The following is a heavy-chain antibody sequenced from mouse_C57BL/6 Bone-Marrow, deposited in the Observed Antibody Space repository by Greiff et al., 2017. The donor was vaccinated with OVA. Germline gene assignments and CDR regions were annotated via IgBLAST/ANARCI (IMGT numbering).Heavy chain of an antibody. CDR3: ARRDYYGSRDYFDY. CDR1: GFTFSDYG. J-gene: IGHJ2*01. V-gene: IGHV5-17*01. Sequence: EVKLVESGGGLVKPGGSLKLSCAASGFTFSDYGMHWVRQAPEKGLEWVAYISSGSSTIYYADTVKGRFTISRDNAKNTLFLHMTSLRSEDTAMYYCARRDYYGSRDYFDYWGQGTTLTVSS. D-gene: IGHD1-1*01. CDR2: ISSGSSTI.